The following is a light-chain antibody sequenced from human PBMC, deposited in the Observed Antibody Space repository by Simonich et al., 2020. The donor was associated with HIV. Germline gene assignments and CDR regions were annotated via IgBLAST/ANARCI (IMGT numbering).Light chain of an antibody. V-gene: IGLV2-23*01. CDR2: EGS. J-gene: IGLJ2*01. Sequence: QSALTQPASVSGSPGQSVTISCTGTSSDVGGYNYVSWYQQLPGKAPKLMIYEGSKRPSGVSNRFSGSKSGNTASLTISGLQAEDEADYYCCSYAGSPYVVFGGGTKLTVL. CDR3: CSYAGSPYVV. CDR1: SSDVGGYNY.